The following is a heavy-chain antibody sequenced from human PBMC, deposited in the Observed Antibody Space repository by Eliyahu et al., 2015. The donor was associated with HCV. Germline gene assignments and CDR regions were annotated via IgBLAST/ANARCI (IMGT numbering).Heavy chain of an antibody. Sequence: QVQLVESGGGVVQPGRSLRLSCAASGFTFNTYGMNWVRQSPGKGLEWVAVIWSDGSKKYYAXSVKGRFTISRDNSKNTLYLQMDSLRAEDTAVYYCARWGEGGSFDSWGQGSLVTVSS. D-gene: IGHD3-16*01. CDR1: GFTFNTYG. CDR2: IWSDGSKK. V-gene: IGHV3-33*01. J-gene: IGHJ4*02. CDR3: ARWGEGGSFDS.